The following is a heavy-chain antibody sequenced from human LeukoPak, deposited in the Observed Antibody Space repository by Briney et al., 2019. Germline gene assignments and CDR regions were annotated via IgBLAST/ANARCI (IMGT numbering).Heavy chain of an antibody. CDR1: GFAFSSYA. Sequence: AGGSLRLSCAASGFAFSSYAMSWVRQAPGKGLEWVSAISGSGGSTYYADSVKGRFTISRDNSKNTLYLQMNSLRAGDTAVYYCTKGMHSSASGTSDYWGQGTLVTVSS. D-gene: IGHD6-6*01. CDR2: ISGSGGST. CDR3: TKGMHSSASGTSDY. V-gene: IGHV3-23*01. J-gene: IGHJ4*02.